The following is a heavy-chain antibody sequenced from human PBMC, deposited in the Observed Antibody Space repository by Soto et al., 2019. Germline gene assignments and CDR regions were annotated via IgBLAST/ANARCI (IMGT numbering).Heavy chain of an antibody. V-gene: IGHV3-66*01. CDR2: IYSGGST. CDR3: AVVTAILAVPRDY. D-gene: IGHD2-21*02. Sequence: EVQLVESGGGLVQPGGSLRLSCAASGFTVSSNYMSWVRQAPGKGLEWVSVIYSGGSTYYADSVKGRFTISRDNSKNTLYLQMNSLRAEDTAVYYCAVVTAILAVPRDYWGQGTLVTVSS. J-gene: IGHJ4*02. CDR1: GFTVSSNY.